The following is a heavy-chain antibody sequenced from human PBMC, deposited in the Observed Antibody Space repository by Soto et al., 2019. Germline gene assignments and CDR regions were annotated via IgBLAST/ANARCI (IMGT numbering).Heavy chain of an antibody. CDR1: GFTFSSYS. D-gene: IGHD3-3*01. J-gene: IGHJ3*02. Sequence: GGSLRLSWAASGFTFSSYSMNWVRQAPGKGLEWVSSISSSSSYIYYADSVKGRFTISRDNAKNSLYLQMNSLRAEDTAVYYCARDHAPSDFWSGENPALDIWGQGTMVTVSS. CDR3: ARDHAPSDFWSGENPALDI. V-gene: IGHV3-21*01. CDR2: ISSSSSYI.